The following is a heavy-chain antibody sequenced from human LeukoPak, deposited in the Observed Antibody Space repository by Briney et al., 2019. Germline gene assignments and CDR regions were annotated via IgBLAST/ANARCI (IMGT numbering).Heavy chain of an antibody. J-gene: IGHJ4*02. CDR2: INPSGGST. D-gene: IGHD3-22*01. CDR3: ARGGYYDSSGFHTKDY. CDR1: GYTVTSYY. V-gene: IGHV1-46*01. Sequence: GASVKVSCKASGYTVTSYYMHWVRQAPGQGLEWMGIINPSGGSTSYAQKFQGRVTMTRDTSTSTVYMELSSLRSEDTAVYYCARGGYYDSSGFHTKDYWGQGTLVTVSS.